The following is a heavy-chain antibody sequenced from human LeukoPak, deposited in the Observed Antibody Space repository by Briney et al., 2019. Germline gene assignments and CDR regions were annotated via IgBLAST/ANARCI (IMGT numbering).Heavy chain of an antibody. J-gene: IGHJ3*02. V-gene: IGHV4-4*02. Sequence: SETLSLTCAVSGGSISSSNWWSWVRQPPGKGLEWIGEIYHSGSTNYNPSLKSRVTISVDTSKNQFSLKLSSVTAADTAVYYCARDRGGARGAFDIWGQGTMVTVSS. CDR3: ARDRGGARGAFDI. CDR1: GGSISSSNW. CDR2: IYHSGST. D-gene: IGHD2-15*01.